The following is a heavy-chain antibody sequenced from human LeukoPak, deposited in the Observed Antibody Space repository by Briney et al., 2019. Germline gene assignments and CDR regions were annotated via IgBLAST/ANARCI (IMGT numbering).Heavy chain of an antibody. CDR1: GFTFSSYS. CDR2: LGGSDDRT. V-gene: IGHV3-23*01. D-gene: IGHD4-23*01. CDR3: AKDILRWAFDV. J-gene: IGHJ3*01. Sequence: PGGSLRLSCAASGFTFSSYSMNWVRQAPGKGLEWVSALGGSDDRTDYADSVQGRFTISRDNSKNTLYLQMNSLRAEDTAVYYCAKDILRWAFDVWGQGTMVTVSS.